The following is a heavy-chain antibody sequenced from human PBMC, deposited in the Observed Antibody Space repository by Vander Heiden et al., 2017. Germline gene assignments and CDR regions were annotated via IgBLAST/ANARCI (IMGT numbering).Heavy chain of an antibody. Sequence: QVQLVESGGGVVQPGRALRLSCAASGFPFTTYGIHWVRQAPGRGLEWVAHIWYDGDNKYYADSVKGRFTISRDNSKNTVYLQMNSLRPDGTAVYYCARDPSTMDGDYPRYWGQGTLVTVSS. J-gene: IGHJ4*02. V-gene: IGHV3-33*01. CDR1: GFPFTTYG. D-gene: IGHD4-17*01. CDR3: ARDPSTMDGDYPRY. CDR2: IWYDGDNK.